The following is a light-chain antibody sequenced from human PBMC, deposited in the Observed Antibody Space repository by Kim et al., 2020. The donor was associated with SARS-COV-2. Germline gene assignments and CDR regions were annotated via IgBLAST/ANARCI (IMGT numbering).Light chain of an antibody. J-gene: IGLJ2*01. CDR3: AAWDDSLNGLV. CDR1: SSNIGNNA. CDR2: YDD. Sequence: QRVTISCSGSSSNIGNNAVNLYQQLPGKAPKLLIYYDDLLPSGVSDRFSGSKSGTSASLAISGLQSEDEADYYCAAWDDSLNGLVFGGGTQLTVL. V-gene: IGLV1-36*01.